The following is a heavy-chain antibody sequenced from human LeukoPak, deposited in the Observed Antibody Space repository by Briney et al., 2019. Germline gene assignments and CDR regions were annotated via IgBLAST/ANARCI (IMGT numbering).Heavy chain of an antibody. J-gene: IGHJ5*02. CDR1: GGPISSYY. CDR3: ARTYYYDSGGFLNHWFDP. D-gene: IGHD3-22*01. CDR2: VYDSGST. V-gene: IGHV4-59*08. Sequence: SETLSLTCTVSGGPISSYYWSWIRQPPGTGLEWIGYVYDSGSTNYNPSLKSRVTISVDTSKNQFSLKLSSVTAADTAMYYCARTYYYDSGGFLNHWFDPWGQGTLVTVSS.